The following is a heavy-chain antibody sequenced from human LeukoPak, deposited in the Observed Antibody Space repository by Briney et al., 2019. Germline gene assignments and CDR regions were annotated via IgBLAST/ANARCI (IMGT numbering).Heavy chain of an antibody. CDR1: GGTFSSYT. J-gene: IGHJ4*02. CDR2: IIPILGIA. V-gene: IGHV1-69*04. Sequence: ASAKVSCKASGGTFSSYTISWVRQAPGQGLEWMGRIIPILGIANYAQKFQGRVTITADKSTSTAYMELSSLRSEDTAVYYCARETKDDFWSGYPFDYWGQGTLVTVSS. CDR3: ARETKDDFWSGYPFDY. D-gene: IGHD3-3*01.